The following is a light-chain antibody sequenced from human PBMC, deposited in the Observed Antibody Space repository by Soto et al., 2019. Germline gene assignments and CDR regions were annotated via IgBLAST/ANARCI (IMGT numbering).Light chain of an antibody. Sequence: QSVLTQPASVSGSLQQSITISCTGTRSDVGGYNYVSWYQHHPGKAPRLMIYDVSDRPSGVSNRFSCSKSGNTASLTISGLQAEDEADYYCSSYSTSGTRLFGGGTKLTVL. J-gene: IGLJ2*01. V-gene: IGLV2-14*03. CDR3: SSYSTSGTRL. CDR1: RSDVGGYNY. CDR2: DVS.